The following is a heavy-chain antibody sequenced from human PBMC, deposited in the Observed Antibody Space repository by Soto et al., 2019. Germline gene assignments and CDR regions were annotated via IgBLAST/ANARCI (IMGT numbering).Heavy chain of an antibody. CDR3: ARGPLGYCSGGSCTWFDP. Sequence: QVQLQESGPGLVKPSQTLSLTCTVSGGSISSGDYYWSWIRQPPGKGLEWIGYIYYSGSTYYNPSLKSRVTISVDPSKNQFSLKLSSVTAADTAVYYCARGPLGYCSGGSCTWFDPWGQGTLVTVSS. CDR1: GGSISSGDYY. J-gene: IGHJ5*02. V-gene: IGHV4-30-4*01. D-gene: IGHD2-15*01. CDR2: IYYSGST.